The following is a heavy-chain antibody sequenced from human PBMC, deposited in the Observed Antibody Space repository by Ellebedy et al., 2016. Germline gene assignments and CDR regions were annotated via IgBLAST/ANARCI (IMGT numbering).Heavy chain of an antibody. CDR3: ATSSQRWLQFDY. CDR1: GFTFSRYS. Sequence: GESLKISXAVSGFTFSRYSMNWVRQAPGKGLEWVSSISSSSNSTHYADSVKGRFTIFRDNAKKSLYLQMNSLRAEDTAVYYCATSSQRWLQFDYWGQGTLVTVSS. CDR2: ISSSSNST. J-gene: IGHJ4*02. V-gene: IGHV3-21*04. D-gene: IGHD5-24*01.